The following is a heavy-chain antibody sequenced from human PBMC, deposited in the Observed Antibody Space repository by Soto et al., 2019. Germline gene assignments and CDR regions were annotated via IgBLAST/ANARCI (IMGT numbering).Heavy chain of an antibody. J-gene: IGHJ4*02. CDR3: AKEIYETVGATVALIDY. Sequence: QVQLVESGGGVVQPGRSLRLSCAASGFTFSSYGMHWVRQAPGKGLEWVAVISYDGSNKYYADSVKGRFTISRDNSKNTLYLQMNSLRAEDTAVYYCAKEIYETVGATVALIDYWGQGTLVTVSS. CDR2: ISYDGSNK. V-gene: IGHV3-30*18. CDR1: GFTFSSYG. D-gene: IGHD1-26*01.